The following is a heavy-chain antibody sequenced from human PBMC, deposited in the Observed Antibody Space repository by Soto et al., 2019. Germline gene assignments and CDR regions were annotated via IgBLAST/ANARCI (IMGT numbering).Heavy chain of an antibody. D-gene: IGHD3-22*01. CDR2: INYSGTT. J-gene: IGHJ4*02. Sequence: QLQLQESGPGLVKPSETLSLTCSVSDGSMNSDSYYWGWLRQPPGKGLEWLGVINYSGTTFHNVSLKSRVTMSVESSRNQLSLKLTSVTAADTAVYYCARLGGYVSVGYYYLWDSWGQGTLVTVSS. CDR3: ARLGGYVSVGYYYLWDS. CDR1: DGSMNSDSYY. V-gene: IGHV4-39*01.